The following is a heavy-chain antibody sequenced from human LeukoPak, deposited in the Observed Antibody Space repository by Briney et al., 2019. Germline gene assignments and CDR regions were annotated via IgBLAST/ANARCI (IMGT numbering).Heavy chain of an antibody. J-gene: IGHJ5*02. Sequence: GGSLRLSCAASGFTFSSYSMNWVRQAPGKGLEWVSSISSSSSYIYYADSLKGRFTISRDNAKKSVYLQMNSLRAEDTAVYYCAKKGTMIGSNWFDPWGQGTLVTVSS. V-gene: IGHV3-21*01. CDR1: GFTFSSYS. CDR3: AKKGTMIGSNWFDP. D-gene: IGHD3-22*01. CDR2: ISSSSSYI.